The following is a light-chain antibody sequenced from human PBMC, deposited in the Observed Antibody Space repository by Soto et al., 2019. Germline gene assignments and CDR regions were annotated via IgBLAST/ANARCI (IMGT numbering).Light chain of an antibody. J-gene: IGKJ2*01. V-gene: IGKV1-9*01. Sequence: IQLTQSPSYLSASVGDRVTITCRASQGIASYLAWYQQQPGKAPTLLIYAASTLHTGVPSSFSGSGSGTDFTLTIGSLQPEDCATYYCQPLHTYPYSFGQGTKLEIK. CDR1: QGIASY. CDR3: QPLHTYPYS. CDR2: AAS.